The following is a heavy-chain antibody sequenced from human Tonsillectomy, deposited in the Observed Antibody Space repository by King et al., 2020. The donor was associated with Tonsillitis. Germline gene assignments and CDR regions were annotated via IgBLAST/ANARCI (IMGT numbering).Heavy chain of an antibody. V-gene: IGHV3-20*04. J-gene: IGHJ4*02. Sequence: VQLVESGGGVVRPGGPLRLSCAASGFTFGDYGMTWVRQAPGKGLEWVSGINRNGGSIGYADSVKGRFTISRDNAKNSLYLQMNSLRAEDTAFYYCARGVSSGYYPIDYWGQGTLVTVSS. CDR2: INRNGGSI. CDR3: ARGVSSGYYPIDY. CDR1: GFTFGDYG. D-gene: IGHD3-22*01.